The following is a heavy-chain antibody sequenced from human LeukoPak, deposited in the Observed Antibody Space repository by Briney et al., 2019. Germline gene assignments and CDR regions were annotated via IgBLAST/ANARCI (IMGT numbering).Heavy chain of an antibody. CDR1: GYTFTSYD. D-gene: IGHD5-24*01. CDR3: ARGKMATTIDY. Sequence: ASVKVSCKASGYTFTSYDINWVRQATGQGLEWMGWINPNSGGTNYAQKFQGRVTMTRDTSISTAYMELSRLRSDDTAVYYCARGKMATTIDYWGQGTLVTVSS. J-gene: IGHJ4*02. CDR2: INPNSGGT. V-gene: IGHV1-2*02.